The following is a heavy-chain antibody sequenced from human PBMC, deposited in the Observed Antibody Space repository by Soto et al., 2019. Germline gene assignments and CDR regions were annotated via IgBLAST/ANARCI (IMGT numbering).Heavy chain of an antibody. V-gene: IGHV4-34*01. CDR3: ARDKITGLFDY. CDR1: GGSFSGYY. Sequence: SETLSLTCAVYGGSFSGYYWTWIRQPPGTGLEWIGEINHSGSTNYNPSLKSRVTISVDTSRNQFSLKLTSVTAADTAVYYCARDKITGLFDYWGPGTLVTVSS. CDR2: INHSGST. D-gene: IGHD2-8*02. J-gene: IGHJ4*02.